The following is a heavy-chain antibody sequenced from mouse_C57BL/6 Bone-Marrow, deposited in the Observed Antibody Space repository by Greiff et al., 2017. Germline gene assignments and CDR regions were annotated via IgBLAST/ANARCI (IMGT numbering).Heavy chain of an antibody. CDR2: IYPGNSDT. Sequence: VQLQQSGTVLARPGASVKMSCKTSGYTFTSYWMHWVKQRPGQGLEWIGAIYPGNSDTSYNQKFKGKAKLTAVTSASTAYMELSSLTNDDSAVYYCTRDYYGSRKGAWFAYWGQGTLVTVSA. J-gene: IGHJ3*01. V-gene: IGHV1-5*01. CDR1: GYTFTSYW. CDR3: TRDYYGSRKGAWFAY. D-gene: IGHD1-1*01.